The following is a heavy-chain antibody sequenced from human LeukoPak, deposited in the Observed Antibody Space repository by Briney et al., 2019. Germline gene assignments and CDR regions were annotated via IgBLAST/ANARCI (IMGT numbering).Heavy chain of an antibody. Sequence: GGSLRLSCAASGFTFRSYAMYWVRQPPGKGLEWVAVISYDGSNKYYPDSVKGRFTISRDNSKNTLYLQMNSLRAEDTAMYYCARCVKPLGNSGMDVWGQGTTVTVSS. V-gene: IGHV3-30*04. CDR1: GFTFRSYA. CDR3: ARCVKPLGNSGMDV. J-gene: IGHJ6*02. D-gene: IGHD1-26*01. CDR2: ISYDGSNK.